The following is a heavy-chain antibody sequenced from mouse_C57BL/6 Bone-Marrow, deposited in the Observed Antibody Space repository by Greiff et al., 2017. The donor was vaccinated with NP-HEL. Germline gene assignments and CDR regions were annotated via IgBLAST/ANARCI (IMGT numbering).Heavy chain of an antibody. D-gene: IGHD1-1*01. V-gene: IGHV5-17*01. J-gene: IGHJ1*03. CDR3: ARKEYYGRSSYWYFDV. CDR1: GFTFSDYG. Sequence: EVMLVESGGGLVKPGGSLKLSCAASGFTFSDYGMHWVRQAPEKGLEWVAYISSGSSTIYYADTVKGRFTISRDNAKNTLFLQMTSLRSEDTAMYYCARKEYYGRSSYWYFDVWGTGTTVTVSS. CDR2: ISSGSSTI.